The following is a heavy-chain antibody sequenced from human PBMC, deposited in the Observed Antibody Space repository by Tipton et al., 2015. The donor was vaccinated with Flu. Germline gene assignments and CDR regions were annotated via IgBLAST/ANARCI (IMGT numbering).Heavy chain of an antibody. CDR3: ARRDFSNYVSEPKNWFDS. CDR2: IYNSEYT. J-gene: IGHJ5*01. Sequence: TLSLTCTVSGDFFTSYYWNWIRQPPGKGLEWIGYIYNSEYTKYNPSLKSRVTISVDTSKNQFSLRLASVTAADTAVYFCARRDFSNYVSEPKNWFDSWGQGILVTVSS. V-gene: IGHV4-4*09. CDR1: GDFFTSYY. D-gene: IGHD4-11*01.